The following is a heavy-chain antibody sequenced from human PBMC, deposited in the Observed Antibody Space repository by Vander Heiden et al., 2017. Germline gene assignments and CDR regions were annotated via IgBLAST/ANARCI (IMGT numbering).Heavy chain of an antibody. V-gene: IGHV2-5*01. Sequence: QITLKESGPTLVKPTQTLTLTCTFSGFSLSTSGMCVGWIRQPPGKALEWLALIYWNDDKRYSPSLKSRLTITKDTSKNQVVLTMTNMDPVDTATYYCARYNYGPFYFDYWGQGTLVTVSS. J-gene: IGHJ4*02. CDR1: GFSLSTSGMC. CDR2: IYWNDDK. D-gene: IGHD3-10*01. CDR3: ARYNYGPFYFDY.